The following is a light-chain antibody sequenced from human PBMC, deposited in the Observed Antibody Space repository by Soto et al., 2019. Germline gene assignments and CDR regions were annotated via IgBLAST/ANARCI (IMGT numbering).Light chain of an antibody. Sequence: QAVVTKPPSASGTPGQRVTISCSGSSSNIGSNSVNWYQQLPGTAPKLLMYSSNQRPSGVPDRFSGSKSGTSASLAISGLHAEYEADYYCAAWDDSLNGVVFGGGTKLTVL. CDR3: AAWDDSLNGVV. CDR1: SSNIGSNS. V-gene: IGLV1-44*01. CDR2: SSN. J-gene: IGLJ2*01.